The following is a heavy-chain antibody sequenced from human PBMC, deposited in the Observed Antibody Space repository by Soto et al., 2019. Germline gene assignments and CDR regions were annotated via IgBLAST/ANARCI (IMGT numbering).Heavy chain of an antibody. CDR1: GSTFSSYA. Sequence: SVKVSCKASGSTFSSYAISWVRQAPGQGLEWMGGIIPIFGTANYAQKFQGRVTITADESTSTAYMELSSLRSEDTAVYYCARPTWIQLWSTRGGAFDIWGQGTMGIVSS. V-gene: IGHV1-69*13. D-gene: IGHD5-18*01. J-gene: IGHJ3*02. CDR2: IIPIFGTA. CDR3: ARPTWIQLWSTRGGAFDI.